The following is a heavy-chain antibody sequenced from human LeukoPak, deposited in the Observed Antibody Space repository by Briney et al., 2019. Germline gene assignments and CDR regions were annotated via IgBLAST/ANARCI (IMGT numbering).Heavy chain of an antibody. CDR2: FDPEDGET. J-gene: IGHJ5*02. Sequence: ASVKVSCKVSGYTLTELSMHWVRQAPGKGLEWMGGFDPEDGETIYAQKFQGRVTMTEDTSTDTAYMELSSLRSEDTAVYYCASQWLPRVGYWFDPWGQGTLVTVSS. D-gene: IGHD5-12*01. CDR1: GYTLTELS. V-gene: IGHV1-24*01. CDR3: ASQWLPRVGYWFDP.